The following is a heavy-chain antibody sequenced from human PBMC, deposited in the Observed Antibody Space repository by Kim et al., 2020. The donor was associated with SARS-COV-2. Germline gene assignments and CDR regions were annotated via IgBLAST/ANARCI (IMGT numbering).Heavy chain of an antibody. V-gene: IGHV4-61*01. CDR3: ARGATGYSETLDY. CDR2: IYYTGST. D-gene: IGHD3-9*01. J-gene: IGHJ4*02. CDR1: GGSVSSGSYY. Sequence: SETLSLTCTVSGGSVSSGSYYWSWIRQPPGKGLEWIGYIYYTGSTNYNPSLKSRVTISVDTSKNQFSLKLSSVTAADTAVYYCARGATGYSETLDYWGQGTLVTVSS.